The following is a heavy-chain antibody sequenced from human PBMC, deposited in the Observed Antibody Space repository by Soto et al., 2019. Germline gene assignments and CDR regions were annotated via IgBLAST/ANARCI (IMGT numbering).Heavy chain of an antibody. Sequence: WWSLRLSCAASGFTCSSYGMHWVRQAPGKGLEWVAVISYDGSNKYYADSVKGRFTISRDNSKNTLYLQMNSLRAEDTAVYYCAKDSGYSSGWYGGGGLDYWGQGTLVTVSS. CDR2: ISYDGSNK. CDR1: GFTCSSYG. D-gene: IGHD6-19*01. CDR3: AKDSGYSSGWYGGGGLDY. J-gene: IGHJ4*02. V-gene: IGHV3-30*18.